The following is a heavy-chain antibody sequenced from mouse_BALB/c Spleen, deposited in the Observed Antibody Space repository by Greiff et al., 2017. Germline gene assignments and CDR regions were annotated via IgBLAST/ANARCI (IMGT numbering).Heavy chain of an antibody. J-gene: IGHJ3*01. D-gene: IGHD4-1*01. V-gene: IGHV5-6*01. CDR1: GFTFSSYG. CDR2: ISSGGST. CDR3: ARDQRTGPWFAY. Sequence: DVHLVESGGDLVKPGGSLKLSCAASGFTFSSYGMSWVRQTPDKRLEWVATISSGGSTYYPDSVKGRFTISRDNAKNTLYLQMSSLKSEDTAMYYCARDQRTGPWFAYWGQGTLVTVSA.